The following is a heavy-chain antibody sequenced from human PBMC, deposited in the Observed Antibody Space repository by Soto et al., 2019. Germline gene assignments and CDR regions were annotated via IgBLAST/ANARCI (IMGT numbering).Heavy chain of an antibody. D-gene: IGHD2-15*01. V-gene: IGHV4-39*01. CDR2: IYNSGV. CDR3: ARHPTGSPHWIDP. J-gene: IGHJ5*02. Sequence: SETLSLTCTVSGGSTSSSTYSWGWIRQPPGKGLEWIGSIYNSGVDYNPSLKSRVTIPVDTSKTQFSLRLTSVTAADTALYYCARHPTGSPHWIDPWGQRTMVTVSS. CDR1: GGSTSSSTYS.